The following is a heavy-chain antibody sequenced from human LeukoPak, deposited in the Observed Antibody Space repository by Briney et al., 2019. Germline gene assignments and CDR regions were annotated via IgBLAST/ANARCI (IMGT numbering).Heavy chain of an antibody. CDR1: GGSFSGYY. V-gene: IGHV4-34*01. CDR2: INHSGST. J-gene: IGHJ5*02. D-gene: IGHD3-22*01. Sequence: SETLSLTCAVYGGSFSGYYWSWIRQPPGKGPEWIGEINHSGSTNYNPSLKSRVTISVDTSKNQFSLKLSSVTAADTAVYYCARSGYYDSSGYYSNWFDPWGQGTLVTVSS. CDR3: ARSGYYDSSGYYSNWFDP.